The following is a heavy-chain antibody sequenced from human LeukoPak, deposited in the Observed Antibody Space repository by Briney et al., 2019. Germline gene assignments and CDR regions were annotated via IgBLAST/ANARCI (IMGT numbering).Heavy chain of an antibody. CDR1: GFTFSSYA. CDR2: ISGSGGST. V-gene: IGHV3-23*01. CDR3: AKDSSQPSTLYYYDSSGAWYFDL. J-gene: IGHJ2*01. D-gene: IGHD3-22*01. Sequence: PGGSLRLSCAASGFTFSSYAMSWVRQAPGKGLEWVSAISGSGGSTYYADSVKGRFTISRDNSKNTLYLQMNSLRAEDTAVYYCAKDSSQPSTLYYYDSSGAWYFDLWGRGTLVTVSS.